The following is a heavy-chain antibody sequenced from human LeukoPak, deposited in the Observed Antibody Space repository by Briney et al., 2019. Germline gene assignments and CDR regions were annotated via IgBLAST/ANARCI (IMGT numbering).Heavy chain of an antibody. Sequence: WASVKVSCKVSGYTLTELSMHWVRQAPGKGLEWMGGFDPEDGETIYAQKFQGRVTMTEDTSTDTAYMELSSLRSEDTAVYYCAGVLAARPGRRYYFDYWGQGTLVTVSS. CDR3: AGVLAARPGRRYYFDY. CDR1: GYTLTELS. V-gene: IGHV1-24*01. J-gene: IGHJ4*02. CDR2: FDPEDGET. D-gene: IGHD6-6*01.